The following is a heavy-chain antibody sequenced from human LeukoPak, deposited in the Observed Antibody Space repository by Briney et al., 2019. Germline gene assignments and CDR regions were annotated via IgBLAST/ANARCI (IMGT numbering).Heavy chain of an antibody. CDR1: GYIVSGKY. J-gene: IGHJ4*01. Sequence: GGSLRLSCAVSGYIVSGKYMGWVRQAPGKGLEWVSVIYSGGSTYYTDSVKGRFTISRDNAKNMLYLQMRSLRADDTALYYCSSDAIPSGASHYWGRGTLVTVSS. CDR2: IYSGGST. CDR3: SSDAIPSGASHY. V-gene: IGHV3-66*01. D-gene: IGHD2-21*01.